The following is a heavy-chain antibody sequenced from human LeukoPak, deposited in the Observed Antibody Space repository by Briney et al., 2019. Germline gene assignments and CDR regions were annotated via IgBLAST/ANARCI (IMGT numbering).Heavy chain of an antibody. Sequence: GGSLRLSCAASGFTFSDYYMSWIRQAPGKGLEWVSYISSSGSTIYYADSVKGRFTISRDNAKNSLYLQMNSLRAEDTAVYYCASAPLVGATTGWFDPWGQGTLVTVSS. CDR1: GFTFSDYY. D-gene: IGHD1-26*01. J-gene: IGHJ5*02. V-gene: IGHV3-11*04. CDR2: ISSSGSTI. CDR3: ASAPLVGATTGWFDP.